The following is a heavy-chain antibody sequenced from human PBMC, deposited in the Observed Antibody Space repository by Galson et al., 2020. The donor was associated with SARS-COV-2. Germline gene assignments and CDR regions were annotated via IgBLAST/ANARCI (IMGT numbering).Heavy chain of an antibody. V-gene: IGHV3-20*04. J-gene: IGHJ3*02. Sequence: GGSLRLSCAASGVTFDDYGMSWVRKVPGKGRERVCGINKHGGSTNYADSVRGRFTISRDNAKTSLYLQMNSLRAEDTALYFCARVDLAGPFDIWAQGTMVTGSS. CDR2: INKHGGST. CDR3: ARVDLAGPFDI. D-gene: IGHD3-10*01. CDR1: GVTFDDYG.